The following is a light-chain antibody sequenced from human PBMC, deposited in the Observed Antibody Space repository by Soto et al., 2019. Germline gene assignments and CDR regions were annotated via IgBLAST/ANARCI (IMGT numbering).Light chain of an antibody. CDR1: QSVSSY. Sequence: EIVLTQSPATLSLSPGERATLSCRASQSVSSYLAWYQQKPGQAPRLLIYDASNRATGIPARFSGSGSGTDFTLTISSLEPEAFAVYYCQQRSNWPPRLTFGGGTKVDIK. CDR2: DAS. J-gene: IGKJ4*01. V-gene: IGKV3-11*01. CDR3: QQRSNWPPRLT.